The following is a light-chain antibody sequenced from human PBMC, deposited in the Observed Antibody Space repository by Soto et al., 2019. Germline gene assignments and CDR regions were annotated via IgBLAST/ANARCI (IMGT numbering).Light chain of an antibody. J-gene: IGLJ2*01. CDR1: TSDVGGYYY. V-gene: IGLV2-8*01. CDR3: SSFDGSSNVV. Sequence: QSALTQPPSASVSPGQSVTISCTGTTSDVGGYYYVSWYQQHPGKAPKPMISEISKRPSGGPDRFSGSKSGNTAALTVSGRQADDEADYYCSSFDGSSNVVFGGGTKVTVL. CDR2: EIS.